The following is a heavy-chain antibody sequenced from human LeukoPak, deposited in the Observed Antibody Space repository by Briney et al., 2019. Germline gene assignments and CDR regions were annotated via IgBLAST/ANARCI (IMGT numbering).Heavy chain of an antibody. CDR1: GGSISSSSYY. V-gene: IGHV4-39*07. CDR3: ARAFSRILTGYYNHYYYMDV. CDR2: IYHSGST. J-gene: IGHJ6*03. D-gene: IGHD3-9*01. Sequence: QPSETLSLTCTVSGGSISSSSYYWGWIRQPPGKGLEWIGSIYHSGSTYYNPSLKSRVTISVDTSKNQFSLKLSSVTAADTAVYYCARAFSRILTGYYNHYYYMDVWGKGTTVTVSS.